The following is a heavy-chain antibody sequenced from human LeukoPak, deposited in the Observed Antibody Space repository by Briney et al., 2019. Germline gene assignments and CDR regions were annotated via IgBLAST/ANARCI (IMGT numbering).Heavy chain of an antibody. D-gene: IGHD5/OR15-5a*01. Sequence: ASVNVSCKASGYSFTSYGISWVRQAPGQGLEWMGWISAYNGNTKYAQKLQGRVTMTTDTSTSTAYMELRSLRSDDTAAYYCAREGRQASFYDWMGGEFDYWGQGTLVTVSS. V-gene: IGHV1-18*01. CDR1: GYSFTSYG. J-gene: IGHJ4*02. CDR2: ISAYNGNT. CDR3: AREGRQASFYDWMGGEFDY.